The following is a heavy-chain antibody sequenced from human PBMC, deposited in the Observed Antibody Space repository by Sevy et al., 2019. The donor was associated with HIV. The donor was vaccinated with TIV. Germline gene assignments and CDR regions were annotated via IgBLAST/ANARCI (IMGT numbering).Heavy chain of an antibody. CDR1: GFTFSSYA. J-gene: IGHJ4*02. CDR3: VKDRNFGVVIVTTEMDY. D-gene: IGHD3-3*01. CDR2: ISSNGGST. V-gene: IGHV3-64D*06. Sequence: GGSLRLSCSASGFTFSSYAMHWVRQAPGKGLEYVSAISSNGGSTYYADSVKDRFTISRDNSKNTLYLQMSSLRAEDTAVYYCVKDRNFGVVIVTTEMDYWGQGTLVTVSS.